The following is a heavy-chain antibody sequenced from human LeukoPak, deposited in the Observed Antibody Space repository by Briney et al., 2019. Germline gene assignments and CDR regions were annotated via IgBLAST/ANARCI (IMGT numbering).Heavy chain of an antibody. CDR2: IIPILGIA. J-gene: IGHJ4*02. CDR1: GCTFSSYT. CDR3: VRDLNSAARSFFDY. Sequence: ASVKVSCKASGCTFSSYTISWVRQAPGQGLEWMGRIIPILGIANYAQKFQGRVTMTTDTSTSTAYMELRTLRSDDTAVYYCVRDLNSAARSFFDYWGPGTLVTVSS. V-gene: IGHV1-69*04. D-gene: IGHD6-6*01.